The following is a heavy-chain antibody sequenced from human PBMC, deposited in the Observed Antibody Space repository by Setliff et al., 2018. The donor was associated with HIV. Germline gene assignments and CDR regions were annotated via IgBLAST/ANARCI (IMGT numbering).Heavy chain of an antibody. V-gene: IGHV4-34*01. CDR3: AREDSDGYVDI. J-gene: IGHJ4*02. CDR2: IHHSGST. D-gene: IGHD2-21*01. Sequence: SETLSLTCAVYGGSFSAYYWSWIRQPPGKGLEWIGEIHHSGSTNYNPSLRSRVTISVDTSKKHFSLKLTSVTAADTAMYYGAREDSDGYVDIWGQGTLVTVSS. CDR1: GGSFSAYY.